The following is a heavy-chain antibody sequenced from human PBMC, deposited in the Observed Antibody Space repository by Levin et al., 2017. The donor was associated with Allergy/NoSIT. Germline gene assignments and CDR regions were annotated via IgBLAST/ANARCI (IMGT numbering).Heavy chain of an antibody. J-gene: IGHJ4*02. CDR1: GYTFTSYG. CDR3: ARERGLVGANTPHFDY. Sequence: ASVKVSCKASGYTFTSYGISWVRQAPGQGLEWMGWISAYNGNTNYAQKLQGRVTMTTDTSTSTAYMELRSLRSDDTAVYYCARERGLVGANTPHFDYWGQGTLVTVSS. CDR2: ISAYNGNT. V-gene: IGHV1-18*01. D-gene: IGHD1-26*01.